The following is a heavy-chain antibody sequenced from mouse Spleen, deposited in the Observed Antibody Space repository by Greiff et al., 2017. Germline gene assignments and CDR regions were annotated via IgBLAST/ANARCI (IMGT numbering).Heavy chain of an antibody. CDR1: GFTFSNYW. CDR3: TVLGPYYYAMDY. Sequence: EVKLVESGGGLVQPGGSMKLSCVASGFTFSNYWMNWVRQSPEKGLEWVAQIRLKSDNYATHYAESVKGRFTISRDDSKSSVYLQMNNLRAEDTGIYYCTVLGPYYYAMDYWGQGTSVTVSS. CDR2: IRLKSDNYAT. D-gene: IGHD4-1*01. J-gene: IGHJ4*01. V-gene: IGHV6-3*01.